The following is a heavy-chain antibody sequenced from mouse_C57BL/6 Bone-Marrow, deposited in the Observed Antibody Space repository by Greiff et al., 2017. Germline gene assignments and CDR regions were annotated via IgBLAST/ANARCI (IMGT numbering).Heavy chain of an antibody. D-gene: IGHD1-1*01. J-gene: IGHJ2*01. Sequence: VQLQQSGTVLARPGASVKMSCKTSGYTFTSYWMHWVKQRPGQGLEWIGAIYPGNSDTSYNQKFKGKAKLTAVTSASTAYMELSSLTNEDSAAYYCTRRDHYYGSYFDYWGQGTTLTVSS. CDR3: TRRDHYYGSYFDY. CDR1: GYTFTSYW. CDR2: IYPGNSDT. V-gene: IGHV1-5*01.